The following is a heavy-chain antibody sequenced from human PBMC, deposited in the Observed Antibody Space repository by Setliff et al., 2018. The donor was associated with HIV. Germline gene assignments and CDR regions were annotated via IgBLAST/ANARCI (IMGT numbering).Heavy chain of an antibody. J-gene: IGHJ4*02. CDR3: ATAGRGYSTGGY. CDR2: INSDGDIT. CDR1: GFTFNNSW. V-gene: IGHV3-74*01. Sequence: LRLSCVVSGFTFNNSWMIWVRQAPGKGLVWVSRINSDGDITNYADSVKGRFTISRDYAKNTLSLQMNSLRAEDTAVYYCATAGRGYSTGGYWGQGTLVTVTS. D-gene: IGHD1-26*01.